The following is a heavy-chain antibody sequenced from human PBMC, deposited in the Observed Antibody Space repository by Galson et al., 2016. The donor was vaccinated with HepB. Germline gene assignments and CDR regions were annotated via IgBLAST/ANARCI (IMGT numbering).Heavy chain of an antibody. J-gene: IGHJ5*02. CDR2: VSDSGST. D-gene: IGHD6-13*01. CDR3: ARHKVSATEGGFDA. V-gene: IGHV4-59*01. CDR1: GGSLTTYY. Sequence: LSLTCSISGGSLTTYYLYWIRQPPGKGLEWIGNVSDSGSTTYNPSLESRVTISIDTSKKQFSLKLTSVTAADTAVYYCARHKVSATEGGFDAWGQGTLVTVSS.